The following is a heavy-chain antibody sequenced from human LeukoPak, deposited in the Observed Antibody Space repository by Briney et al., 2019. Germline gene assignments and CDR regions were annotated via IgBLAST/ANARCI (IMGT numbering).Heavy chain of an antibody. D-gene: IGHD1-1*01. J-gene: IGHJ5*02. Sequence: ASVKVSCKASGYTFTGYYMHWVRQAPGQGLEWMGWINPNSGGTNYAQKFQGRVTMTRDTSISTAYMELSRLRSDDTAVYYCAREVRRLVLRRNCSAPGGQGTLFTVSS. CDR3: AREVRRLVLRRNCSAP. CDR2: INPNSGGT. CDR1: GYTFTGYY. V-gene: IGHV1-2*02.